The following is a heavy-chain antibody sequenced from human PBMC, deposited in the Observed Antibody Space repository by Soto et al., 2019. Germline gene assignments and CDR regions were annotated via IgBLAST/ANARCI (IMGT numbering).Heavy chain of an antibody. CDR1: GFTFGNYA. CDR3: ARGDYYDSSGPFSDAFDI. Sequence: GGSLRLSCAASGFTFGNYAMSWVRQAPGKGLEWVSSVSGAGLITYYADSVKGRFTISRDNAKNTLYLQMNRLRVEDTAVYYCARGDYYDSSGPFSDAFDIWGQGTMVTVSS. J-gene: IGHJ3*02. V-gene: IGHV3-23*01. CDR2: VSGAGLIT. D-gene: IGHD3-22*01.